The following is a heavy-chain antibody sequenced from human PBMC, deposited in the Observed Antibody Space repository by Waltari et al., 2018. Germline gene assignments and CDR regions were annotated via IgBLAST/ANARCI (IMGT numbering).Heavy chain of an antibody. Sequence: EVRLVESGGGLVQPGGSLILSCDVPGFIFSTYWMTWVRQGPGKGLEWVANINHDGSEKYYVDSVKGRFTISRDNAKSSLFLQMNSLRAEDTAVYYCATYRWLGYWGQGSLVTVSS. V-gene: IGHV3-7*03. CDR2: INHDGSEK. CDR3: ATYRWLGY. CDR1: GFIFSTYW. J-gene: IGHJ4*02. D-gene: IGHD3-10*01.